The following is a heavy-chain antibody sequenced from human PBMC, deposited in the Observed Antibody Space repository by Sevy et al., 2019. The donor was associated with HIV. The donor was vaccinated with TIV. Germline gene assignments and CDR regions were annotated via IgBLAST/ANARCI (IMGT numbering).Heavy chain of an antibody. Sequence: ASVMVSCKASGYTFTGYYMHWVRQAPGQGLEWMGWINPNSGGTNYAQKFQGRVTMTRDTSISTAYMELSRLRSDDTAVYYCARLDILRYFDWLLGDYYGMDVWAKGPRAPSP. D-gene: IGHD3-9*01. J-gene: IGHJ6*02. CDR3: ARLDILRYFDWLLGDYYGMDV. V-gene: IGHV1-2*02. CDR1: GYTFTGYY. CDR2: INPNSGGT.